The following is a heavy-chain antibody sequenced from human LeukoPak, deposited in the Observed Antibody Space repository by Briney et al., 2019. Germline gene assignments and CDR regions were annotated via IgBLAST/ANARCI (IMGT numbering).Heavy chain of an antibody. J-gene: IGHJ5*02. CDR1: GGSISSSSYY. D-gene: IGHD6-13*01. Sequence: SETLSLTCTVSGGSISSSSYYWGWIRQPPGKGLEWIGSIYYSGSTYYNPSLKSRVTISVDTSKNQFSLKLSSVTAADTAVYYCARHYRLTAAAGSTNWFDPWGQGTLVTVSS. V-gene: IGHV4-39*01. CDR2: IYYSGST. CDR3: ARHYRLTAAAGSTNWFDP.